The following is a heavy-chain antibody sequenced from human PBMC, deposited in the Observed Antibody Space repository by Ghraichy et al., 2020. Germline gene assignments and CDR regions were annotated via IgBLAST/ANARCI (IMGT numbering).Heavy chain of an antibody. CDR1: GFTFSSYA. V-gene: IGHV3-23*01. CDR2: ISGGGGST. J-gene: IGHJ1*01. Sequence: GGSLRLSCAASGFTFSSYAMSWVRQAPGKGLEWVSAISGGGGSTHYADSVQGRFTISRANSKNTLYLQMNSLRAEDTAVYYCAKDRIGDSSLGNPLFQHCGRGTLGSVSS. CDR3: AKDRIGDSSLGNPLFQH. D-gene: IGHD6-6*01.